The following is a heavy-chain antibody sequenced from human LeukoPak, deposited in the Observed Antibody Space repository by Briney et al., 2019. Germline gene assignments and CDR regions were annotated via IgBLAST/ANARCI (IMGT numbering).Heavy chain of an antibody. J-gene: IGHJ6*03. V-gene: IGHV3-23*01. CDR1: GFTFSSYA. CDR3: AKEHTAMAYYYYYYMDV. D-gene: IGHD5-18*01. Sequence: QAGGSLRLSCAASGFTFSSYAMSWVRQAPGKGLEWVSAISGSGGSTYYADSVKGRFTISRDNSKNTLYLQMNSLRAEDTAVYYCAKEHTAMAYYYYYYMDVWGKGTTVTVSS. CDR2: ISGSGGST.